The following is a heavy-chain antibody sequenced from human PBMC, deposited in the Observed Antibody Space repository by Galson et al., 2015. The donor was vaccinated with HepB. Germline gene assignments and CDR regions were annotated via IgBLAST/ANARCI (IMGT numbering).Heavy chain of an antibody. CDR3: TRNYDFWSGYYSGWDY. V-gene: IGHV3-49*03. J-gene: IGHJ4*02. Sequence: SLRLSCAASGFTFGDYAMSWFRQAPGKGLEWVGFIRSKAYGGTTEYAASVKGRFTISRDDSKSIAYLQMNSLKTEDTAVYYCTRNYDFWSGYYSGWDYWGQGTLVTVSS. CDR1: GFTFGDYA. D-gene: IGHD3-3*01. CDR2: IRSKAYGGTT.